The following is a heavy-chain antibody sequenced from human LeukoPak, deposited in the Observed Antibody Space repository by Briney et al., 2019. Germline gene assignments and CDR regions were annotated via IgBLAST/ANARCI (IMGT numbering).Heavy chain of an antibody. V-gene: IGHV4-59*08. D-gene: IGHD6-19*01. CDR3: ARRHSSGWYEGNWFDP. CDR1: GGSINSYY. CDR2: IHYSGST. Sequence: SETLSLTCTVSGGSINSYYWSWIRQPPGRGLEWIGSIHYSGSTNYNPSLKSRVTISVDTSKNQFSLKLSSVTAADTAVYYCARRHSSGWYEGNWFDPWGQGTLVTVSS. J-gene: IGHJ5*02.